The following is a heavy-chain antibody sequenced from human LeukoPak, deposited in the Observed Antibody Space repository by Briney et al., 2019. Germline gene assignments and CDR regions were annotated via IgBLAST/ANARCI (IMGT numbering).Heavy chain of an antibody. CDR3: ARDWNWNYYFDY. V-gene: IGHV3-74*01. Sequence: GGSLRLSCAASGFTFSSYSMNWVRQAPGKGLVWVSRINSDGSSTSYADSVKGRFTISRDNAKNTLYLQMNSLRAEDTAVYYCARDWNWNYYFDYWGQGTLVTVSS. J-gene: IGHJ4*02. CDR2: INSDGSST. D-gene: IGHD1-7*01. CDR1: GFTFSSYS.